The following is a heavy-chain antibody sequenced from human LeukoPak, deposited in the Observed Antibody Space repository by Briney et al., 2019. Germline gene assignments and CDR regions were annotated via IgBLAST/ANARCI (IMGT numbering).Heavy chain of an antibody. V-gene: IGHV3-66*04. CDR1: GFSVSDIL. Sequence: GGSLRLSCAASGFSVSDILMSWVRQAPGKGLEWVSIIYSGGSTYYADSVKGRFTISRDNSKNTLYLQMNSLRVEDTAVYYCTRHRSEAAFDFWGQGTLVTVSS. CDR3: TRHRSEAAFDF. CDR2: IYSGGST. D-gene: IGHD3-10*01. J-gene: IGHJ4*02.